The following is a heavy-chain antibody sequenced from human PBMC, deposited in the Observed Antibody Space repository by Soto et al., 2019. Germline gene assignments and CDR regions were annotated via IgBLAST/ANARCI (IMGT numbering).Heavy chain of an antibody. CDR3: AKSGITMIVVAPWMDV. D-gene: IGHD3-22*01. CDR2: ISSSSSYT. V-gene: IGHV3-11*06. J-gene: IGHJ6*02. Sequence: GGSLRLSCAASGFTFSDYYMSWIRQAPGKGLEWVSYISSSSSYTNYADSVKGRFTISRDNAKNSLYLQMNSLRAEDTAVYYCAKSGITMIVVAPWMDVWGQGTTVTVSS. CDR1: GFTFSDYY.